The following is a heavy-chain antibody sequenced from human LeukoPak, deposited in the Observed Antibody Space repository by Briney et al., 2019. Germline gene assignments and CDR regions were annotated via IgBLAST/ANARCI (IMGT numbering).Heavy chain of an antibody. CDR1: GGTFSSYA. V-gene: IGHV1-69*13. CDR2: IIPIFGTA. Sequence: SVKVSCKASGGTFSSYAISWVRQAPGQGLEWMGGIIPIFGTANYAQKFQGRVTITADESTSTAYMELSSLRSEDTAVYYCARSRGSSWSRVGYYYYGMDVWGQGTTVTVS. D-gene: IGHD6-13*01. CDR3: ARSRGSSWSRVGYYYYGMDV. J-gene: IGHJ6*02.